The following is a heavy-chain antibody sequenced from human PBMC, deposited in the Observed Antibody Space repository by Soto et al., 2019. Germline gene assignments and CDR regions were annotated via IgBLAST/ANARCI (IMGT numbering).Heavy chain of an antibody. CDR3: ARERSSSSRWGYYYYGMDV. D-gene: IGHD6-6*01. CDR1: GFTFSSYG. J-gene: IGHJ6*02. Sequence: QVQLVESGGGVVQPGRSLRLSCAASGFTFSSYGMHWVRQAPGKGLEWVAVIWYDGSNKYYADSVKGRFTISRDNSKNTLYLQMNSLRAEDTAVYYCARERSSSSRWGYYYYGMDVWGQGTTVTVSS. CDR2: IWYDGSNK. V-gene: IGHV3-33*01.